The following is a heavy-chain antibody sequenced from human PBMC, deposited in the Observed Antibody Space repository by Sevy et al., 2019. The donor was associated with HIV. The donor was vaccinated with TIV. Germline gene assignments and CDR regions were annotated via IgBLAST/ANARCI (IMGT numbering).Heavy chain of an antibody. CDR1: GFTFSDYY. CDR3: ARDARLRLGELSLYLFDY. D-gene: IGHD3-16*02. Sequence: GGSLRLSCAASGFTFSDYYMSWIRQAPGKGLEWVSYISSSGSTIYYAYSVKGRFTISRDNAKNSLYLQMNSLRAEDTAVYYCARDARLRLGELSLYLFDYWGQGTLVTVSS. CDR2: ISSSGSTI. J-gene: IGHJ4*02. V-gene: IGHV3-11*01.